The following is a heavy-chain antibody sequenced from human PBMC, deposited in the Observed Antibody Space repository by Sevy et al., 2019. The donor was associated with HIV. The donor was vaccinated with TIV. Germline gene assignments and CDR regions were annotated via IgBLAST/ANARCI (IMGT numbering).Heavy chain of an antibody. D-gene: IGHD6-13*01. CDR3: AGTGGSTYGMDV. V-gene: IGHV3-11*01. J-gene: IGHJ6*02. CDR2: ISSSGSTI. Sequence: GGSLRLSCAASGFTFSDYYMSWIRQAPGKGLEWVSYISSSGSTIYYADSVKGRFTISRDNAKNSLYLQMDSLRAEDTAVDYWAGTGGSTYGMDVWGQGTTVTVSS. CDR1: GFTFSDYY.